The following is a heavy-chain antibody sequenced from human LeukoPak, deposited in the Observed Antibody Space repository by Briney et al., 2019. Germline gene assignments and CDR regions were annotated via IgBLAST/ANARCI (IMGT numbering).Heavy chain of an antibody. V-gene: IGHV4-34*01. CDR3: ARVRATVYPKPFSYYYYGMDV. CDR1: GGSFSGYY. CDR2: INHSGST. J-gene: IGHJ6*02. Sequence: PSETLSLTCAVYGGSFSGYYWSWIRQPPGKGLEWIGEINHSGSTNYNPSLKSRVTISVDTSKNQFSLKLSSVTAADTAVYYCARVRATVYPKPFSYYYYGMDVWGQGTTVTVS. D-gene: IGHD4-17*01.